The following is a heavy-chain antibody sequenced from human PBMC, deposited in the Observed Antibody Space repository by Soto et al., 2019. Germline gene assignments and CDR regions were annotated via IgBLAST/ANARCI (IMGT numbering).Heavy chain of an antibody. CDR1: GGSISSNIYY. D-gene: IGHD3-10*01. Sequence: SETLSLTCTVSGGSISSNIYYWGWIRQPPGKGLEWIGNIHYSGSTYYDSSLKSRVTISVDTSTTTVYMDLSSLRSEDTAVYYCARGPYASGRHYIPLGYWGQGTLVTVSS. J-gene: IGHJ4*02. V-gene: IGHV4-39*07. CDR3: ARGPYASGRHYIPLGY. CDR2: IHYSGST.